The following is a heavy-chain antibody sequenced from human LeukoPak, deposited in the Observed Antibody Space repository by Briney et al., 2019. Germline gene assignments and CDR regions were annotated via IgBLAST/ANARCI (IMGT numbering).Heavy chain of an antibody. J-gene: IGHJ4*02. V-gene: IGHV3-7*03. D-gene: IGHD6-19*01. CDR1: GFTFSSYW. Sequence: QPGGSLRLSCAASGFTFSSYWMSWVRQAPGKGLEWVANIKQDGSEKYYVDSVKGRFTISRDNSKNTLYLQMNSLRAEDTAVYYCATSGWAKSGYFDYWGQGTLVTVSS. CDR3: ATSGWAKSGYFDY. CDR2: IKQDGSEK.